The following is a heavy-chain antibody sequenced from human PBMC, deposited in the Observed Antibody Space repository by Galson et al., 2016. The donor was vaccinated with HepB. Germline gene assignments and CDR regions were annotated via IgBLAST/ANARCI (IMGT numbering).Heavy chain of an antibody. CDR3: ARTPIVLKILARHKRWFDT. V-gene: IGHV5-10-1*01. J-gene: IGHJ5*02. Sequence: QSGAEVKKPGESLRISCKASGYGFTNYWISWVRQMPGKGLEWMGRIDPSASYTDYSPSFQGHITISADKSITTAYLHLNSLKTSDTAMYFCARTPIVLKILARHKRWFDTWGQGTLITVSS. CDR2: IDPSASYT. D-gene: IGHD2-8*02. CDR1: GYGFTNYW.